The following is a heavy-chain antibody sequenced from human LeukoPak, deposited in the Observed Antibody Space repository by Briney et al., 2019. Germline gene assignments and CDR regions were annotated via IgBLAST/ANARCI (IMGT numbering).Heavy chain of an antibody. CDR3: AREGGPYRPLDY. J-gene: IGHJ4*02. CDR1: GGSISSTNW. CDR2: VHLSGRT. V-gene: IGHV4-4*02. Sequence: SGTLSPTCGVSGGSISSTNWWTWVRQPPGEGLEWIGEVHLSGRTNYNPSLESRVTMSVNMSENHISLKLTSVTAADTAVYYCAREGGPYRPLDYSGQGTLVTVSS.